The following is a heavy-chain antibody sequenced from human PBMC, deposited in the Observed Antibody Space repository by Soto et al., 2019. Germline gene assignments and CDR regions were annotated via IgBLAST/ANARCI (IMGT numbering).Heavy chain of an antibody. J-gene: IGHJ5*02. CDR2: INPSGGST. V-gene: IGHV1-46*01. D-gene: IGHD3-10*01. CDR1: GYTFTSYY. Sequence: QVQLVQSGAEVKKPGASVKVSCKASGYTFTSYYMHWVRQAPGQGLEWMGIINPSGGSTSYAQKFQGXVXXXRXXSTSTVYRELSSLGSEDTAVYYCARVTDYYDSGRTYNWFDPWGQGTLVTVSS. CDR3: ARVTDYYDSGRTYNWFDP.